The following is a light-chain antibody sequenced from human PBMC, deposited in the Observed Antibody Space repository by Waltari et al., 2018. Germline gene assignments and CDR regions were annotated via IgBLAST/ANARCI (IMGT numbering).Light chain of an antibody. J-gene: IGKJ1*01. V-gene: IGKV2-30*01. CDR1: QSLVYRDGNTY. CDR2: EVS. Sequence: DVVMTQSPLSLPVTLGQPASISCRSSQSLVYRDGNTYLNWFHQRPGQSPRRLIYEVSHRDSGVPDRFSGSGSGTDFTLKISRVEAEDVGVYFCMQGTHWPWTFGQGTKVEVK. CDR3: MQGTHWPWT.